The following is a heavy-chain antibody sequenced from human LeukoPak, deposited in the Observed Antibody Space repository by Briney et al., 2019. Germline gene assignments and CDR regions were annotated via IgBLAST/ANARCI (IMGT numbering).Heavy chain of an antibody. D-gene: IGHD3-22*01. Sequence: ASVKVSCKASGYTFTSYAMNWVRQAPGQGLEWMGIINPSGGSTSYAQKFQGRVTMTRDMSTSTVYMELSSLRSEDTAVYYCAREDDSSGYWDAFDIWGQGTMVTVSS. CDR2: INPSGGST. V-gene: IGHV1-46*01. J-gene: IGHJ3*02. CDR3: AREDDSSGYWDAFDI. CDR1: GYTFTSYA.